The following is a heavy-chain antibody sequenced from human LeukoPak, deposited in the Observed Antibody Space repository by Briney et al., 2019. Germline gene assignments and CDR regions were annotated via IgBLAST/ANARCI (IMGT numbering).Heavy chain of an antibody. CDR1: GFTFRSYA. CDR3: AGCSGGSCYSRGKYGVDV. CDR2: ISTSGDFT. J-gene: IGHJ6*02. V-gene: IGHV3-23*01. Sequence: GRSLRLSCAASGFTFRSYAMHWVRQAPGKGLECVSFISTSGDFTYYAASVKGRFTVSRDNSKNTLYLQMNSLRADDTAVYYCAGCSGGSCYSRGKYGVDVWGQGTTVIVSS. D-gene: IGHD2-15*01.